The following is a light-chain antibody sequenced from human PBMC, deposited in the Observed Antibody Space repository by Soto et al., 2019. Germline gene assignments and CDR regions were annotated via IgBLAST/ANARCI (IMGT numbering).Light chain of an antibody. CDR2: DAS. J-gene: IGKJ5*01. V-gene: IGKV3-20*01. CDR1: QTVYSH. CDR3: QQYGSSPIT. Sequence: EIVLTQSPAVLSLSPGERATVSCRASQTVYSHMAWYQQKPGQAPRLLIYDASDRATGIPARFSGSGSGTDFTLTISRLEPEDFAVYYCQQYGSSPITFGQGTRLEIK.